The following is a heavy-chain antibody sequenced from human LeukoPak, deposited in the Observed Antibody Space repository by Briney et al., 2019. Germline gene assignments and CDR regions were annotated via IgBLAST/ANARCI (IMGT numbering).Heavy chain of an antibody. CDR2: IWDDGSNK. D-gene: IGHD3-3*01. CDR3: ARDQGQVDFWSEYDAFDI. V-gene: IGHV3-33*01. Sequence: GGSLRLSCAASGFTFSSYGMHWVRQAPGKGLEWVAVIWDDGSNKYYVDSVKGRFTTSRDNSKNTLYLQMNSLRAEDTAVYYCARDQGQVDFWSEYDAFDIWGQGTMVTVSS. J-gene: IGHJ3*02. CDR1: GFTFSSYG.